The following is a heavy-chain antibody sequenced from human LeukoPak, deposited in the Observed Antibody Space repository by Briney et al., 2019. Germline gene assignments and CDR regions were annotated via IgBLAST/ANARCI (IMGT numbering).Heavy chain of an antibody. J-gene: IGHJ4*02. CDR2: ISAYNGDT. CDR1: GYTFTSHG. CDR3: ARDPSNTSGYYAYLDY. Sequence: GASVKVSCKASGYTFTSHGISWVRQAPGQGLEWMGWISAYNGDTKYAQKTQGRVTMTTDASTSTAYMELRSLRSDDTAVYYCARDPSNTSGYYAYLDYWGQGSLVTVSS. D-gene: IGHD3-3*01. V-gene: IGHV1-18*01.